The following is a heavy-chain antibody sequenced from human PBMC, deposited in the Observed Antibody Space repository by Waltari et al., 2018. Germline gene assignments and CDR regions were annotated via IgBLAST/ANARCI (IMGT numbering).Heavy chain of an antibody. Sequence: QLQLQESGPGLVKPSEPLSLTCTVSGGPISSSSYYWGWIRQPPAEGLEWIGSIYYSGSTYYNPSLKSRVTISVDTSKNQFSLKLSSVTAADTAVYYCARGTSDYGRVGYYYYYGMDVWGQGTTVTVSS. CDR3: ARGTSDYGRVGYYYYYGMDV. J-gene: IGHJ6*02. D-gene: IGHD4-17*01. CDR1: GGPISSSSYY. V-gene: IGHV4-39*07. CDR2: IYYSGST.